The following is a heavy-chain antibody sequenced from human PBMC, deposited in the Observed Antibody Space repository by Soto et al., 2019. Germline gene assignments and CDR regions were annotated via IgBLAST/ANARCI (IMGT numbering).Heavy chain of an antibody. CDR2: ISSSSSYI. CDR1: GFTFSSYS. V-gene: IGHV3-21*01. D-gene: IGHD6-6*01. Sequence: GGSLRLSCAASGFTFSSYSMNWVRQAPGKGLEWVSSISSSSSYIYYADSVKGRFTISRDNSKNSLYLQRNSLRAEDTAVYYCAQRGTEYSSSSRAFDIWGQGTMVTVSS. CDR3: AQRGTEYSSSSRAFDI. J-gene: IGHJ3*02.